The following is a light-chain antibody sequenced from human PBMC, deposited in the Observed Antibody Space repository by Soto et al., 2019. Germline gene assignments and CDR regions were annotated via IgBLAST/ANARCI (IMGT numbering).Light chain of an antibody. V-gene: IGKV3-20*01. CDR2: GAS. J-gene: IGKJ1*01. CDR3: QQYGSSPKT. CDR1: QSVSSSY. Sequence: EIELTQSPSTLCLCPGERDTISCRASQSVSSSYLAWYQQKPGQAPRLLIYGASSRATGIPDRFSGSGSGTDFTLTISRLEPEDFAVYYCQQYGSSPKTFGQGTKVDIK.